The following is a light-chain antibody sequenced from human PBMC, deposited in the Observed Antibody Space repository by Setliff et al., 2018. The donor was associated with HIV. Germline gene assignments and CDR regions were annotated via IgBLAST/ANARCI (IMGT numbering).Light chain of an antibody. V-gene: IGLV2-14*01. Sequence: QSALTQPGSVSGSPGPSITISCTGTSRDVGGYNYVSWYQQHPGKAPKLIIYEVRNRPSGVSDRFSGSKSGNTASLTISGLQAEDEADYYCSSYAITNTLHFGTGTKGTVL. CDR1: SRDVGGYNY. J-gene: IGLJ1*01. CDR3: SSYAITNTLH. CDR2: EVR.